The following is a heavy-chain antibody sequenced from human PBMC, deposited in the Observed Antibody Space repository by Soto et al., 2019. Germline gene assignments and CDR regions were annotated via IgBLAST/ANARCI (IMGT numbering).Heavy chain of an antibody. J-gene: IGHJ4*02. CDR3: AKIVRNLYSGWTSFDY. CDR2: LSGSGGTT. D-gene: IGHD5-12*01. CDR1: GFTLSSYA. V-gene: IGHV3-23*01. Sequence: EVQLLESGGGLVQPGGSLRLSCAASGFTLSSYAMSWVRQAPGKGLEWVSALSGSGGTTYYADSVKGRFTISRDSSSNTLYLQMNSLKADDTAVYYCAKIVRNLYSGWTSFDYWGQGTLVTVSS.